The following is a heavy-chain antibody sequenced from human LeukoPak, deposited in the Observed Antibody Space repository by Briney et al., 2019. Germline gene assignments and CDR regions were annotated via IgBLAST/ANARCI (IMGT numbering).Heavy chain of an antibody. D-gene: IGHD1-26*01. J-gene: IGHJ4*02. Sequence: GGSLDFSFEAPGLIFVDYGMSWVPQVPGRGLEWVSGINWNGGSTGYADSVKGRFTISRDNAKNSLYLQMNSLRAEDTALYYCARAHYSGSFGYWGQGTLVTVSS. CDR3: ARAHYSGSFGY. CDR2: INWNGGST. V-gene: IGHV3-20*03. CDR1: GLIFVDYG.